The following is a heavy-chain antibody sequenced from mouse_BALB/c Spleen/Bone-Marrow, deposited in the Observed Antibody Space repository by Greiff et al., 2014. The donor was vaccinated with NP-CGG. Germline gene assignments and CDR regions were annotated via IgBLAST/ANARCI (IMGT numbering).Heavy chain of an antibody. V-gene: IGHV14-3*02. D-gene: IGHD1-2*01. CDR3: ASDYYGHYFDY. CDR1: GFNIRDTY. J-gene: IGHJ2*01. Sequence: VQLQQPGAELVKPGASVKLSCTASGFNIRDTYMHWVKQRPEQGLEWIGRIDPANGNTKYDPKFQGKATITADTSSNTAYLQLSSLTSEDTAVYYCASDYYGHYFDYWGQGTTLTVSS. CDR2: IDPANGNT.